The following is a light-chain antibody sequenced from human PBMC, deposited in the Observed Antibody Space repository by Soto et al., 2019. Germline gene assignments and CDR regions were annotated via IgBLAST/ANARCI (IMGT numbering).Light chain of an antibody. Sequence: DIQMTQSPSTLSASIGDRVTITCRASQSISSWLAWYQQKPGKAPKLLIYMASNLQRRVPSRFSGSGSGTEFTLTISSLQPDDFATYYCQHYNDYSRIFGQGTKVEIK. CDR3: QHYNDYSRI. V-gene: IGKV1-5*03. J-gene: IGKJ1*01. CDR2: MAS. CDR1: QSISSW.